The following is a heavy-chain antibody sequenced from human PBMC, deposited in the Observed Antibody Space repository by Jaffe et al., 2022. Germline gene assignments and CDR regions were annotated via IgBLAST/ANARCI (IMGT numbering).Heavy chain of an antibody. D-gene: IGHD3-10*01. V-gene: IGHV3-30*02. Sequence: QVQLVESGGGVVQPGGSLRLSCAASGFTFSSYGMHWVRQAPGKGLEWVAFIRYDGSNKYYADSVKGRFTISRDNSKNTLYLQMNSLRAEDTAVYYCAKDLPILWFGELIPDHYWGQGTLVTVSS. CDR2: IRYDGSNK. J-gene: IGHJ4*02. CDR1: GFTFSSYG. CDR3: AKDLPILWFGELIPDHY.